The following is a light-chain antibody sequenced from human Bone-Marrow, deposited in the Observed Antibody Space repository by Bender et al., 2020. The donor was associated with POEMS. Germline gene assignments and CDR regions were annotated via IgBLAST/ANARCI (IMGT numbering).Light chain of an antibody. J-gene: IGLJ3*02. CDR3: CSYAGTYTWV. Sequence: QSALTQPRSVSGSPGQSVTISCTGTSSDVGGYNYVSWYQQYPGKAPKLMIYDVTKRPSGVPDRFSGSKSGNTASLTISALQAEDEADYYCCSYAGTYTWVFGGGTKLTVL. CDR1: SSDVGGYNY. V-gene: IGLV2-11*01. CDR2: DVT.